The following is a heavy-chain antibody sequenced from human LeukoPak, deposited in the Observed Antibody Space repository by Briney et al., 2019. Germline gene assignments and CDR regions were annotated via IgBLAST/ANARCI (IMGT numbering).Heavy chain of an antibody. CDR2: ISSSSSTI. Sequence: TGGSLRLSCEASGFTFSTYSMTWVRQAPGKGLEWISYISSSSSTIYNADSVQGRFTISRDNAKNSLYLQMNSLRAEDTAVYYCAKDDVVVPAARDYWGQGTLVTVSS. D-gene: IGHD2-2*01. J-gene: IGHJ4*02. CDR1: GFTFSTYS. V-gene: IGHV3-48*04. CDR3: AKDDVVVPAARDY.